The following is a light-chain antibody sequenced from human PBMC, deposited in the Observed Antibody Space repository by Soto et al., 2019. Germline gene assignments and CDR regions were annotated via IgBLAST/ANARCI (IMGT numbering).Light chain of an antibody. CDR3: QDYGSSRT. V-gene: IGKV3-20*01. CDR2: GAS. CDR1: QSVNTNY. Sequence: EFVLTQSPGTLSLSPEERATLSCRASQSVNTNYLDWYQQKPGQAPRLLVYGASSRATGIPDRFSGSGSGTDFTLTISRLEPEDFAVDDGQDYGSSRTFGQGTKVYIK. J-gene: IGKJ1*01.